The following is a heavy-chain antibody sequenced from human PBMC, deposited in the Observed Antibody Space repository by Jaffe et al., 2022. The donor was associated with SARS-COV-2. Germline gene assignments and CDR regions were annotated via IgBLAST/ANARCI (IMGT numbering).Heavy chain of an antibody. V-gene: IGHV3-64D*08. J-gene: IGHJ5*02. CDR3: VGRPVAGTSRRLDP. D-gene: IGHD6-19*01. CDR2: ISHNGDTT. Sequence: EMQLVESGGGLVQPGGSLRLSCLASGFTFSSYAMSWVRQAPGRGLDYVSAISHNGDTTYYGGSVKGRFTISRDNSKNTLYLQMSSLRSEDTAVYYCVGRPVAGTSRRLDPWGQGTLVIVSS. CDR1: GFTFSSYA.